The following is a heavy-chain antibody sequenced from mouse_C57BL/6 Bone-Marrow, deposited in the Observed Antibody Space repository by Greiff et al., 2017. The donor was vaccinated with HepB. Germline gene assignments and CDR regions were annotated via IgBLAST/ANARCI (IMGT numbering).Heavy chain of an antibody. CDR3: TTWADYGNYPYAMDY. D-gene: IGHD2-1*01. J-gene: IGHJ4*01. CDR2: IDPEDGDT. CDR1: GFNIKDYY. V-gene: IGHV14-1*01. Sequence: EVQLQESGAELVRPGASVKLSCTASGFNIKDYYMHWVKQRPEQGLEWIGRIDPEDGDTEYAPKFQGKATMTADTSSNTAYLQLSSLTSKDTTVYYCTTWADYGNYPYAMDYWGQGTSVTVSS.